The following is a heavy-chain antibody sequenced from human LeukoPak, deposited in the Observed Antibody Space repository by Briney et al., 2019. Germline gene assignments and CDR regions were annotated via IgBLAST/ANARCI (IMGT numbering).Heavy chain of an antibody. J-gene: IGHJ1*01. CDR1: GFTFSDYY. V-gene: IGHV3-11*04. CDR3: ARAYCSSTSCHVVYFQH. D-gene: IGHD2-2*01. CDR2: ISSSGSTI. Sequence: RSGGSLRLSCAASGFTFSDYYMSWIRKAPGKGLEWVSYISSSGSTIYYADSVKGRFTISRDNAKNSLYLQMNSLRAEDTAVYYCARAYCSSTSCHVVYFQHWGQGTLVTVSS.